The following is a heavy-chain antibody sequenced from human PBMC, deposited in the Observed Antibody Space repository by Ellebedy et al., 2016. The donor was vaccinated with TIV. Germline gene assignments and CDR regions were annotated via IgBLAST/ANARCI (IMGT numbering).Heavy chain of an antibody. CDR1: GFSFGDYA. D-gene: IGHD3-10*01. CDR2: VRDKTFGGTT. Sequence: GESLKISCTTSGFSFGDYAVSWFRQAPGKGLEWLTVVRDKTFGGTTEYAASVKGRFTVSGDGSESIVYLQMYSLQSEDTAIYFCTRGGGSARYYFDYWGQGTLVTVSS. CDR3: TRGGGSARYYFDY. J-gene: IGHJ4*02. V-gene: IGHV3-49*01.